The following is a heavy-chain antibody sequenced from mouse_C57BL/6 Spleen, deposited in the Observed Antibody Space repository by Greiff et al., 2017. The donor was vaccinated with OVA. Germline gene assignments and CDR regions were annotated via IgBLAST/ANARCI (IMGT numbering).Heavy chain of an antibody. CDR2: IYPGDGDT. CDR1: GYAFSSYW. D-gene: IGHD1-1*01. CDR3: AREDYGYRYFDV. J-gene: IGHJ1*03. Sequence: VKLQESGAELVKPGASVKISCKASGYAFSSYWMNWVKQRPGKGLEWIGQIYPGDGDTNYNGKFKGKATLTADKSSSTAYMQLSSLTSEDSAVYFCAREDYGYRYFDVWGTGTTVTVSS. V-gene: IGHV1-80*01.